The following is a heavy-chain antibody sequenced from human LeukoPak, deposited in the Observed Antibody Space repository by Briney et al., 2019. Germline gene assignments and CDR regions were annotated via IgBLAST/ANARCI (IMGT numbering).Heavy chain of an antibody. CDR3: TTDLGGSDPRSGSYSDYFDY. CDR1: GFTFSNAW. V-gene: IGHV3-15*01. D-gene: IGHD1-26*01. CDR2: IKSKTDGGTT. Sequence: GGSLRLSCAASGFTFSNAWMSWVRQAPGKGLEWVGRIKSKTDGGTTDYAAPVKGRFTISRDDSKNTLYLQLNSLKTEDTAVYYCTTDLGGSDPRSGSYSDYFDYWGQGTLVTVSS. J-gene: IGHJ4*02.